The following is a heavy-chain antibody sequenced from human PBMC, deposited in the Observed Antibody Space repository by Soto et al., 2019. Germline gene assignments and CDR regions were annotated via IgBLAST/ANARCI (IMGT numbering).Heavy chain of an antibody. CDR2: IKSKTDGGTT. CDR3: TTDRLSGSSSIAEYFQH. Sequence: GGSLRLSCAASGFTFSNAWMSWVRQAPGKGLEWVGRIKSKTDGGTTDYAAPVKGRFTISRDDSKNTLYLQMNSLKTEDTAVYYCTTDRLSGSSSIAEYFQHWVQGTLVTVSS. V-gene: IGHV3-15*01. D-gene: IGHD6-6*01. CDR1: GFTFSNAW. J-gene: IGHJ1*01.